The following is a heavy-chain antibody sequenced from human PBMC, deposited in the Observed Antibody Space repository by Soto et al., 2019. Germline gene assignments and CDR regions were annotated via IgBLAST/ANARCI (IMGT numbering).Heavy chain of an antibody. J-gene: IGHJ4*02. V-gene: IGHV3-73*01. Sequence: PGVALSLSCAASGFPFSGSSMHWVRQASGKGLEWVGHIRSSSNNYATAYAASVTGRFTISRDDSKSTAYLQMNSLNPEDPAVYYCPGSAKGYWGQGTQVTVSS. CDR1: GFPFSGSS. CDR2: IRSSSNNYAT. CDR3: PGSAKGY. D-gene: IGHD6-19*01.